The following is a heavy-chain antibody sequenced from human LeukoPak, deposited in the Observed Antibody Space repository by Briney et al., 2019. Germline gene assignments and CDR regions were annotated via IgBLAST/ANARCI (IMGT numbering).Heavy chain of an antibody. CDR1: GYTFTSYG. CDR2: IIPILGIA. V-gene: IGHV1-69*04. Sequence: SVKVSCKASGYTFTSYGISWVRQAPGQGLEWMGRIIPILGIANYAQKFQGRVTITADKSTSTAYMELSSLRSEDTAVYYCARELAYYYDSSGYYSDAFDIWGQGTMVTVSS. CDR3: ARELAYYYDSSGYYSDAFDI. J-gene: IGHJ3*02. D-gene: IGHD3-22*01.